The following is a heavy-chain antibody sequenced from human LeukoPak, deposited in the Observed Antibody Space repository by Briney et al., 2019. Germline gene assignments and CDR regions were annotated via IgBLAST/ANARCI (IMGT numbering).Heavy chain of an antibody. J-gene: IGHJ4*02. D-gene: IGHD1-26*01. CDR1: GGSFSGYY. V-gene: IGHV4-34*01. CDR3: ARGGRAYYFDY. CDR2: INHSGST. Sequence: SETLSLTCAVYGGSFSGYYWSWIRQPPGKGLEWIGEINHSGSTNYNPSLKSRVTISVDTSKNQFSLKLSSVTAADMAVYYCARGGRAYYFDYWGQGTLVTVSS.